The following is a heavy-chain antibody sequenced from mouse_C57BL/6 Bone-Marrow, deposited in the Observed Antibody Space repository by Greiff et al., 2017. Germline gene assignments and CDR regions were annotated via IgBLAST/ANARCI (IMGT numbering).Heavy chain of an antibody. J-gene: IGHJ3*01. Sequence: VQLQQSVAELVRPGASVKLSCTASGFNIKNTYMHWVKQRPEQGLEWIGRIAPANGNTKYAPKFQRKATITADTSSNTAYLQLSSLTSEDTAIYYCARRDLLWPRRTCYWGQGTLVTVSA. CDR3: ARRDLLWPRRTCY. D-gene: IGHD2-1*01. CDR2: IAPANGNT. V-gene: IGHV14-3*01. CDR1: GFNIKNTY.